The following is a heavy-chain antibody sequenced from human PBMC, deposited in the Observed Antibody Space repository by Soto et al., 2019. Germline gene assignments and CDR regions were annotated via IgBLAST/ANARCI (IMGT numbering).Heavy chain of an antibody. V-gene: IGHV1-3*01. Sequence: SVKVSCKASGYTFTSYAMHWVRQAPGQRLEWMGWINAGNGNTKYSQKFQGRVTITRDTSASTAYMELSSLRSEDTAVYYCASSTTIFGVVIMRPYYYGMDVWGQGATVTVSS. CDR2: INAGNGNT. CDR1: GYTFTSYA. J-gene: IGHJ6*02. CDR3: ASSTTIFGVVIMRPYYYGMDV. D-gene: IGHD3-3*01.